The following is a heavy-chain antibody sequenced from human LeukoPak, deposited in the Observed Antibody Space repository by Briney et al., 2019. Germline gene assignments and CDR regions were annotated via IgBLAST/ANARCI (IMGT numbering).Heavy chain of an antibody. D-gene: IGHD4-17*01. V-gene: IGHV3-30*04. CDR1: GFTFSTYA. CDR3: AGSPRVTVTGHWLDP. Sequence: GSLRLSCAASGFTFSTYAMHWVRQAPGKGLEWVTVISYDGNNKYYADSVKGRFTISRDNSKNTLYLQMNSLRAEDTAVYYCAGSPRVTVTGHWLDPWGQGTLVTVSS. CDR2: ISYDGNNK. J-gene: IGHJ5*02.